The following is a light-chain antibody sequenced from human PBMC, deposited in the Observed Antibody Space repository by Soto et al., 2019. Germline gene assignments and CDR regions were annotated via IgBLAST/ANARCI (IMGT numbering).Light chain of an antibody. CDR3: SSYTSSSTRV. CDR2: EVS. J-gene: IGLJ3*02. Sequence: QSALTQPASVSGSPGQSITISCTGTSSDVGGYNYVSWYQQHQGKAPKLMIYEVSNRPSGVSNRFSGSKSGNTASLTISGLQAEDYADYYCSSYTSSSTRVFGGGTKVTVL. CDR1: SSDVGGYNY. V-gene: IGLV2-14*01.